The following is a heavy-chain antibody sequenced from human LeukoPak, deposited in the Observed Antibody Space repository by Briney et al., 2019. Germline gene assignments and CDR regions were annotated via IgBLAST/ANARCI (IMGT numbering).Heavy chain of an antibody. J-gene: IGHJ5*02. V-gene: IGHV4-34*01. CDR2: INHSGSA. D-gene: IGHD4-11*01. CDR3: ASSSSTDPQLDP. CDR1: GGSFDNYY. Sequence: SETLSLTCAVYGGSFDNYYWNWIRQPPGKGLEWIGEINHSGSAKYNPSLKSQITISVDTSKNQFSLKVTSVTAADTAVCYCASSSSTDPQLDPWGQGTLVTVSS.